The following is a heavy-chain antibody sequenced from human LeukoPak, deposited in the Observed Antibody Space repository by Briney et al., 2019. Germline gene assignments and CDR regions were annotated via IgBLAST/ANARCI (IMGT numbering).Heavy chain of an antibody. J-gene: IGHJ4*02. D-gene: IGHD5-18*01. V-gene: IGHV3-9*01. CDR3: AKGARGYSYGYVLDY. CDR2: LGWNSGSI. Sequence: GGSLRLSCAASGFTFDDYAMHWVRQAPGKGLEWVSGLGWNSGSIGYADSVKGRFTISRDNAKNSLYLQMNSLRAEDTALYYCAKGARGYSYGYVLDYWGQGTLVTVYS. CDR1: GFTFDDYA.